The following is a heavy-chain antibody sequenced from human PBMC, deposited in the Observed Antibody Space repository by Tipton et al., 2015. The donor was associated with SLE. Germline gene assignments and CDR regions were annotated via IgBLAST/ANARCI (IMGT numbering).Heavy chain of an antibody. CDR2: INHSGST. J-gene: IGHJ4*02. CDR1: GFTFSSYS. Sequence: LRLSCAASGFTFSSYSMNWVRQAPGKGLEWIGEINHSGSTNYNPSLKSRVTISVDTSKNQFSLKLSSVTAADTAVYYCARRSRPFDYWGQGTLVTVSS. CDR3: ARRSRPFDY. D-gene: IGHD3-10*01. V-gene: IGHV4-34*01.